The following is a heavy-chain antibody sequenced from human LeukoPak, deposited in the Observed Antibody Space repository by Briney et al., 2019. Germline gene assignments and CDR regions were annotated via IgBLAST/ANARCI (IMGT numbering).Heavy chain of an antibody. CDR1: GFTFSNYW. CDR2: IKQDGSEK. J-gene: IGHJ4*02. CDR3: AREIVVVPAAIDY. Sequence: PGGSLRLSCAASGFTFSNYWMNWVRQAPGKGLEWVANIKQDGSEKYYVDSVKGRFTISRDNAKNSLYLQMNSLRAEDTAVYYCAREIVVVPAAIDYWGQGTLVTVSS. V-gene: IGHV3-7*01. D-gene: IGHD2-2*01.